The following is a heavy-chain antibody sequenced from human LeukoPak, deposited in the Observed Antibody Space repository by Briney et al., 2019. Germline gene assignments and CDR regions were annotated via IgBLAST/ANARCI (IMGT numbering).Heavy chain of an antibody. CDR3: ARDVVVVGTYYFDY. CDR2: IKQDGSEK. D-gene: IGHD2-15*01. CDR1: GFTFSSYW. Sequence: GGSLRLSCAASGFTFSSYWMSWVRQAPGKGPEWVANIKQDGSEKYYVDSVKGRFTISRDNAKNSLYLQMNSLRAEDTAVYYCARDVVVVGTYYFDYWGQGTLVTVSS. J-gene: IGHJ4*02. V-gene: IGHV3-7*01.